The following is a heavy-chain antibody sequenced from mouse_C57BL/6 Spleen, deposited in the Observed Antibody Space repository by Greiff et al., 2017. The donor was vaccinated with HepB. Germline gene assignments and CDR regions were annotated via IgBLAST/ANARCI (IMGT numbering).Heavy chain of an antibody. J-gene: IGHJ1*03. V-gene: IGHV1-64*01. D-gene: IGHD1-1*01. CDR1: GYTFTSYW. CDR2: IHPNSGST. Sequence: QVQLQQPGAELVKPGASVKLSCKASGYTFTSYWMHWVKQRPGQGLEWIGMIHPNSGSTNYNEKFKSKATLTVDKSSSTAYMQLSSLTSEDSAVYYCARMSITTVVARWYFDVWGTGTTVTVSS. CDR3: ARMSITTVVARWYFDV.